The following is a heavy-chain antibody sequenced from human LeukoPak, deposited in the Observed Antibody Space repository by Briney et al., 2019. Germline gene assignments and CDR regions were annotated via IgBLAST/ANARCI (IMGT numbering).Heavy chain of an antibody. CDR1: GGSFSGYY. J-gene: IGHJ6*03. V-gene: IGHV4-34*01. Sequence: PSETLSLTCAVYGGSFSGYYWSWIRQPPGKGLERIGEINHSGSTNYNPSLKSRVTISVDTSKNQFSLKLSSVTAADTAVYFCARDWGVGGRPGYMDVWGKGTTVTVSS. CDR3: ARDWGVGGRPGYMDV. CDR2: INHSGST. D-gene: IGHD6-6*01.